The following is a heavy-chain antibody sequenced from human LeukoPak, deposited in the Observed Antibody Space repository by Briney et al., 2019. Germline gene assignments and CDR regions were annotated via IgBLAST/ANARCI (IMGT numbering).Heavy chain of an antibody. J-gene: IGHJ5*02. CDR3: ARGIAAAGTGWFDP. CDR2: IYYSGST. CDR1: GGSISSYY. Sequence: SETLSLTCTVSGGSISSYYWSWIRQPPGKGLEWIGYIYYSGSTNYNPSLKSRVTISVDRSKNQFSLKLSSVTAADTAVYYCARGIAAAGTGWFDPWGQGTLVTVSS. V-gene: IGHV4-59*12. D-gene: IGHD6-13*01.